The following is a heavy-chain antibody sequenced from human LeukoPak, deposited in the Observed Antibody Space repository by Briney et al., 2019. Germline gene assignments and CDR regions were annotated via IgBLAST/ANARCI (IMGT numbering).Heavy chain of an antibody. CDR2: IKQDGSEK. J-gene: IGHJ4*02. CDR1: GFTFSNYW. CDR3: ARVFIVGSRSVFDF. D-gene: IGHD2-21*01. V-gene: IGHV3-7*01. Sequence: GGSLRLSCAASGFTFSNYWMSWVRLAPGKGVEWVANIKQDGSEKYYVDSVEGRFTISRDNAKNLLSLQMNSLRAEDTAVYHCARVFIVGSRSVFDFWGQGTLVTVSS.